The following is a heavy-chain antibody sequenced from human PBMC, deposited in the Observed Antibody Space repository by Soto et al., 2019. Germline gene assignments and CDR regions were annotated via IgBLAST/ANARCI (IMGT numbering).Heavy chain of an antibody. V-gene: IGHV5-51*01. CDR1: GYIFTSYW. Sequence: TGESLEIAGKGSGYIFTSYWIGWVRQMPGKGLEWMVIIYPGDSDTGYSPSFKGQVTISADKSISTAYMQWSSLKASDTAMYYCARIYFWSGMYGMDVCGQGTTVTVSS. D-gene: IGHD3-3*01. J-gene: IGHJ6*02. CDR3: ARIYFWSGMYGMDV. CDR2: IYPGDSDT.